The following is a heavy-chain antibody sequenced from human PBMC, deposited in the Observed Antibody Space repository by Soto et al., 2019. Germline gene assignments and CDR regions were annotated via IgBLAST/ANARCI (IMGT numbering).Heavy chain of an antibody. CDR2: IIPMFDTP. CDR3: ARSGGLDRDFNY. J-gene: IGHJ4*02. D-gene: IGHD2-15*01. CDR1: GGTFSSDS. Sequence: SVKVSCKASGGTFSSDSFSWVRQAPGQGLEWMGGIIPMFDTPIYAQKFQDRVTITADESTSTAYMQLNSLRSGDTAVYYCARSGGLDRDFNYWGQGSLVTVSS. V-gene: IGHV1-69*13.